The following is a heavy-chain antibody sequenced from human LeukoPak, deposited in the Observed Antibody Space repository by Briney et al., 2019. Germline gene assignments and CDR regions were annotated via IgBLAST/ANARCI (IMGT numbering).Heavy chain of an antibody. CDR3: ARVYSSSFPTRGAFDY. CDR1: GDSVSSNSAA. Sequence: SQTLSLTCAISGDSVSSNSAAWNWIRQSPSRGLEWLGRTHYRSKWYNDYAVSVKSRITINPDTSKNQFSLQLNSVTPEDTAVYYCARVYSSSFPTRGAFDYWGQGTLVTVSS. D-gene: IGHD6-13*01. J-gene: IGHJ4*02. CDR2: THYRSKWYN. V-gene: IGHV6-1*01.